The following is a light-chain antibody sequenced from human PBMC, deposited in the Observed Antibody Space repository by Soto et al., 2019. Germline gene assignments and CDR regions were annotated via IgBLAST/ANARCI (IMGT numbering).Light chain of an antibody. J-gene: IGKJ1*01. Sequence: EMVMTQSPATLSVSRGGRATLSCRASQSVNSNLAWYQQKPGQAPRLLIYGASSRATGIPARFSGSGSGTEFTLTITSLQSEDFAVYYCQQYNSWPRTFGQGTKVDNK. CDR3: QQYNSWPRT. CDR2: GAS. V-gene: IGKV3-15*01. CDR1: QSVNSN.